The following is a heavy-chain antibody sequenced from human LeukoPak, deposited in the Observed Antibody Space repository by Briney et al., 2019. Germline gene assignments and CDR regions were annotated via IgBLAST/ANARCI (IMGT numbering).Heavy chain of an antibody. V-gene: IGHV3-23*01. D-gene: IGHD1-20*01. J-gene: IGHJ4*02. Sequence: GGSLRLSCAASGFTFSNYAVNWVRQAPGKGLEWVSTISGNGGNTFYAASVKGRFTISRDNAKNSLYLQMNSLRAEDTAVYYCARRRYNWNAIDHWGQGTLVTVSS. CDR3: ARRRYNWNAIDH. CDR2: ISGNGGNT. CDR1: GFTFSNYA.